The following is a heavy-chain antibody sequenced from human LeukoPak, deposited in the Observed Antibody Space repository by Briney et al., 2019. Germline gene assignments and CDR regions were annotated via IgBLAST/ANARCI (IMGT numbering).Heavy chain of an antibody. CDR3: ARWIMVGASRDAFDI. J-gene: IGHJ3*02. D-gene: IGHD1-26*01. CDR1: GYSFTSYW. V-gene: IGHV5-51*01. CDR2: IYPGDSDT. Sequence: GESLKISCKGSGYSFTSYWIGWVRQMPGKGLEWMGIIYPGDSDTRYSPSFQGQVTISADKSISTAYLQWSSLKASDTAMYYCARWIMVGASRDAFDIWGQGTMVTVSS.